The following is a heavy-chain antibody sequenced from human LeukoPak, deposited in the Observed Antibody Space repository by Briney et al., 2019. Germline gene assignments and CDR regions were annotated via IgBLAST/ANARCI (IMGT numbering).Heavy chain of an antibody. D-gene: IGHD2-2*01. V-gene: IGHV4-31*03. CDR2: IFYCGST. CDR1: AGSISSGASY. CDR3: AKYTTTSRKVGFDP. J-gene: IGHJ5*01. Sequence: PSQTMSLACPVSAGSISSGASYWGWIRQLPGKGLEGFGLIFYCGSTYYNPCLKSRLTMSVDTAKKQSSLRLRSVTAADTAVYYCAKYTTTSRKVGFDPWGQGTLITVPS.